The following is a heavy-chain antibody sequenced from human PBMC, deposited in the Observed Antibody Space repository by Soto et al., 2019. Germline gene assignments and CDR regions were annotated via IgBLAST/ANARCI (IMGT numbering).Heavy chain of an antibody. CDR3: AKDSDYDFWSGTRYGMDV. D-gene: IGHD3-3*01. V-gene: IGHV3-30*18. CDR2: ISYDGSNK. J-gene: IGHJ6*02. CDR1: GFTFSSYG. Sequence: GGSLRLSCAASGFTFSSYGMHWVRQAPGKGLEWVAVISYDGSNKYYADSVKGRFTISRDNSKNTLYLQMNSLRAEDTAVYYCAKDSDYDFWSGTRYGMDVWGQGTTVTVSS.